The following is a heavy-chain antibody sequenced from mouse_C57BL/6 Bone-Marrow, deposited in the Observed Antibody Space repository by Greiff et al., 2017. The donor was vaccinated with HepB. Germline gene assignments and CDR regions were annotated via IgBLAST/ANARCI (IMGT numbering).Heavy chain of an antibody. J-gene: IGHJ3*01. CDR1: GYTFTSYG. CDR2: IYPGSGNT. Sequence: QVQLQQSGAELARPGASVKLSCKASGYTFTSYGISWVKQRTGQGLEWIGEIYPGSGNTYYNEQFKGKATLTADKSSSTAYMELRSLTTEDSAVYFCARWLLRFAYWGQGTLVTVSA. CDR3: ARWLLRFAY. V-gene: IGHV1-81*01. D-gene: IGHD2-3*01.